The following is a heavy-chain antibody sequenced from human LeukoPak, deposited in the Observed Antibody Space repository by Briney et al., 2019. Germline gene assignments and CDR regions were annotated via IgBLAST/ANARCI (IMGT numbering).Heavy chain of an antibody. V-gene: IGHV1-2*02. CDR1: GYTFTGYH. D-gene: IGHD5-12*01. CDR2: INPKSGDT. CDR3: KSRYSGYVEEDY. J-gene: IGHJ4*02. Sequence: ASVKVSCKASGYTFTGYHMHWVRQAPGHGLEWMGWINPKSGDTNSAQKFQGRVTMTRDTSISTAYMELSRLRSDDTAVYYCKSRYSGYVEEDYWGQGTLVTVSS.